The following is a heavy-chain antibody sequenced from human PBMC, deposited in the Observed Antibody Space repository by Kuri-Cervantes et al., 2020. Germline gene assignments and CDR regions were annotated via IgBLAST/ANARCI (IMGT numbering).Heavy chain of an antibody. CDR3: ASWRSNWYDYYYYGMDV. J-gene: IGHJ6*02. CDR1: GGSFSGYY. CDR2: INHSGST. D-gene: IGHD6-13*01. V-gene: IGHV4-34*01. Sequence: GSLRLSCAVYGGSFSGYYWSWIRQPPGKGLEWIGEINHSGSTNYNPSLKSRVTISVDTSKNQFSLKLSSVTAADTAVYYCASWRSNWYDYYYYGMDVWGQGTTVTVSS.